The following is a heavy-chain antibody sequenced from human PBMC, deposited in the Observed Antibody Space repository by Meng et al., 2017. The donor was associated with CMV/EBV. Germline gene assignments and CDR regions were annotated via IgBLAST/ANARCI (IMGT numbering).Heavy chain of an antibody. CDR2: ISGYNANT. Sequence: ASVKFSCKASGYTFTTFGISWVRQAPGQGLEWMGWISGYNANTKYAQKFQGRVTMTTDTSTSTAYMELRSLRSDDTAVYYCARGRLTGTTLYYGMDVWGQGTTVTVSS. V-gene: IGHV1-18*01. CDR3: ARGRLTGTTLYYGMDV. J-gene: IGHJ6*02. CDR1: GYTFTTFG. D-gene: IGHD1/OR15-1a*01.